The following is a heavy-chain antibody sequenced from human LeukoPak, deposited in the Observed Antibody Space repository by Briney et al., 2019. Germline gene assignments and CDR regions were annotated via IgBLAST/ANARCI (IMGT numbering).Heavy chain of an antibody. CDR3: ARGPKTGWFDH. V-gene: IGHV6-1*01. Sequence: SQTLSLTCAISGDSISSTSTAWHWIRQSPSRGLEWPGRTYYRSKWYTDYAESVKSRLVINPDTSKNEFSLQMTSVTSSDTAIYFCARGPKTGWFDHWGQGTLVTVSS. D-gene: IGHD3-9*01. J-gene: IGHJ5*02. CDR2: TYYRSKWYT. CDR1: GDSISSTSTA.